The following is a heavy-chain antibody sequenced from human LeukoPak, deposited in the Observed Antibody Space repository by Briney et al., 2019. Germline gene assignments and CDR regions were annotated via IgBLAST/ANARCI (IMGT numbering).Heavy chain of an antibody. J-gene: IGHJ4*02. CDR3: ARGGDSSSWFGDY. CDR2: INAGNGNT. CDR1: GYTFTSYA. V-gene: IGHV1-3*01. D-gene: IGHD6-13*01. Sequence: ASVKVSCKASGYTFTSYAMHWVRQAPGQRLEWMGWINAGNGNTKYSQKFLGRVTITRDTSASTAYMELSSLRSEDTAVYYCARGGDSSSWFGDYWGQGTLVTVSS.